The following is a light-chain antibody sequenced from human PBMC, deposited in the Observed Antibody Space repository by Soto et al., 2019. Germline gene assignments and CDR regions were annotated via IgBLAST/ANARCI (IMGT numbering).Light chain of an antibody. CDR1: SSDVGSYNL. V-gene: IGLV2-23*01. CDR3: CSYAGSSTGV. Sequence: QSVLTQPASVSGSPGQSITISCTGTSSDVGSYNLVSWYQKHPGKAPKLMIYEDSKRPSGVSNRFSGSKSGNTASLTISGLQSEDEADYYCCSYAGSSTGVFGGGTKLTVL. J-gene: IGLJ3*02. CDR2: EDS.